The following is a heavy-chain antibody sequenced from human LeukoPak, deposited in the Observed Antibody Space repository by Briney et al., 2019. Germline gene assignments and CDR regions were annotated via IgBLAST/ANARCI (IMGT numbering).Heavy chain of an antibody. V-gene: IGHV3-21*01. D-gene: IGHD4-17*01. J-gene: IGHJ5*02. Sequence: GGSLRLSCAASGFTFSSYSMNWVRQAPGKGLEWVSSISSSSSYIYYADPVKGRFTISRDNAKNSLYLQMNSLRAEDTAVYYCARDLGDSGWFDPWGQGTLVTVSS. CDR1: GFTFSSYS. CDR2: ISSSSSYI. CDR3: ARDLGDSGWFDP.